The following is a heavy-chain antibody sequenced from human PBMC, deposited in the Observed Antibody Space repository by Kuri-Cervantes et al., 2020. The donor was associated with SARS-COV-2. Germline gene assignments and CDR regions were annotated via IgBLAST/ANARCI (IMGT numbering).Heavy chain of an antibody. J-gene: IGHJ4*02. Sequence: GESLKISCAASGFILGRYAMHWVRRAPGRGLEWVAVISSDGTTVYYEDSVKGRFTISRDNSKSTVYLQMNSLRPEDTALYYCAKIPFYDSSGYYSNYWGQGTLVTVSS. V-gene: IGHV3-30*18. D-gene: IGHD3-22*01. CDR2: ISSDGTTV. CDR3: AKIPFYDSSGYYSNY. CDR1: GFILGRYA.